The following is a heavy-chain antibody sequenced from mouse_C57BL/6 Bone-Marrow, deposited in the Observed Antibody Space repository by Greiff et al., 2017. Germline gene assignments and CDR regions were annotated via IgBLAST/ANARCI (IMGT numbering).Heavy chain of an antibody. V-gene: IGHV5-6*01. CDR3: ARPTGY. CDR2: ISSGGSYT. Sequence: EVMLVESGGDLVKPGGSLKLSCAASGFTFSSYGMSWVRQTPDKRLEWVATISSGGSYTYYPDSVKGRFTISRDNAKNTLDLQLGSLKSEYTAMYYCARPTGYWGQGTTLTVSS. J-gene: IGHJ2*01. CDR1: GFTFSSYG.